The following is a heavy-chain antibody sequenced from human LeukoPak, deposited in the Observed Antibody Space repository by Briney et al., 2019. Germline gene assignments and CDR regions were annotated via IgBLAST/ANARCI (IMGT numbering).Heavy chain of an antibody. V-gene: IGHV3-53*01. J-gene: IGHJ4*02. CDR3: ARAGRDGYNYADY. D-gene: IGHD5-24*01. CDR2: IYSGGST. Sequence: GGSLRLSCAASGFTVSSNYMSWVRQAPGKGLEWVSVIYSGGSTYYADSVKGRFTISRDNSKNTLYLQMNSLRAEDTAVYYCARAGRDGYNYADYWGQGTLVTVSS. CDR1: GFTVSSNY.